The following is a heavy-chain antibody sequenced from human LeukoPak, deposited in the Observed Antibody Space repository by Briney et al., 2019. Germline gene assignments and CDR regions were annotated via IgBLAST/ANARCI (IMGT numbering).Heavy chain of an antibody. CDR2: IYSGGST. V-gene: IGHV3-53*01. D-gene: IGHD2-2*01. CDR1: GFTVRSYY. Sequence: GGSLRLSCAASGFTVRSYYMSWVRQAPGKGLEWVSVIYSGGSTYYADSVKGRFTISRDNSKNTLYLQMNSLRAEDTAVYYCARASRRYCSSTSCYPFDYWGQGTLVTVSS. CDR3: ARASRRYCSSTSCYPFDY. J-gene: IGHJ4*02.